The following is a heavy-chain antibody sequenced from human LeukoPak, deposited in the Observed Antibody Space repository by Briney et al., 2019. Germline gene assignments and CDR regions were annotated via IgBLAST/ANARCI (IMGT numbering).Heavy chain of an antibody. CDR1: GGSISSSNW. Sequence: SETLSLTCAVSGGSISSSNWWSWVRQPPGKGLEWIGGIYHSGSTNYNPSLKSRVTISVDKSKNQFSLKLSSVTAADTAVYYCARDLREFDAFDIWGQGTMVTVSS. CDR3: ARDLREFDAFDI. CDR2: IYHSGST. D-gene: IGHD3-10*01. V-gene: IGHV4-4*02. J-gene: IGHJ3*02.